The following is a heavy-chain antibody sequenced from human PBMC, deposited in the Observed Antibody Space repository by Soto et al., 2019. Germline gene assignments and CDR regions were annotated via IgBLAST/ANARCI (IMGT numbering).Heavy chain of an antibody. CDR1: GQSFSGHS. Sequence: QVQLQQWGAGLVKPSETLSLSCAVYGQSFSGHSWACIRQPPGKGLEWIGEINESGRTYYNPSLKSRVTISTDTSKNQFSLKLSSVSAAETAAYFCARGSGIVALPGELEDVKYDYWGQGTLVNVSS. J-gene: IGHJ4*02. D-gene: IGHD1-1*01. CDR2: INESGRT. CDR3: ARGSGIVALPGELEDVKYDY. V-gene: IGHV4-34*01.